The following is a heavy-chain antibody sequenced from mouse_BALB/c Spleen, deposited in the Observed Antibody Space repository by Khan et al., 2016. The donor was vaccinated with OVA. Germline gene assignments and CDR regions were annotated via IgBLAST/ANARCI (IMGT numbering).Heavy chain of an antibody. D-gene: IGHD1-1*01. CDR1: GYSFTTYY. Sequence: VQLKQSGPELMKPGASVKISCKASGYSFTTYYIHWVKQSHGKSLEWIGYIDPFNDDTNYNQKFKGKATLTVDKSSSTDYMHLSSLTTDDSAVYYCARHGSSSWFAYWGQGTLVTVSA. CDR3: ARHGSSSWFAY. V-gene: IGHV1S135*01. J-gene: IGHJ3*01. CDR2: IDPFNDDT.